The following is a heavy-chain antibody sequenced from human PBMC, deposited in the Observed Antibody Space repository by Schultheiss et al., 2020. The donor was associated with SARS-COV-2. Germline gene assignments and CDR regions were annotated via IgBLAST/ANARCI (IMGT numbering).Heavy chain of an antibody. CDR2: INHSGST. CDR1: GGSISSGGYY. CDR3: ARARRVVRDFDY. Sequence: SETLSLTCTVSGGSISSGGYYWSWIRQPPGKGLEWIGEINHSGSTNYNPSLKSRVTISVDKSKSQFSLKVSSVTAADTAVYYCARARRVVRDFDYWGQGTLVTVSS. D-gene: IGHD3-10*01. V-gene: IGHV4-39*01. J-gene: IGHJ4*02.